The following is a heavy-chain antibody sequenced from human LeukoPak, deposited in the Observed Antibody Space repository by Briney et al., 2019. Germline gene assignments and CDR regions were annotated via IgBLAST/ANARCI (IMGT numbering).Heavy chain of an antibody. CDR1: GASIISNNW. Sequence: IPSETLSLTCAVSGASIISNNWWSWVRQPSGKGLEWIGEIWHSGTTNYNPSLKSRVTISVDKSKNQFSLKLNSVTAADTAVYYCARDPGSPRGYFDLWGRGTLVTVSS. CDR3: ARDPGSPRGYFDL. V-gene: IGHV4-4*02. CDR2: IWHSGTT. D-gene: IGHD2-15*01. J-gene: IGHJ2*01.